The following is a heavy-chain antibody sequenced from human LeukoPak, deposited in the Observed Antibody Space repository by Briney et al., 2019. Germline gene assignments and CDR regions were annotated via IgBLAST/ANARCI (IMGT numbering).Heavy chain of an antibody. V-gene: IGHV4-39*07. CDR1: GGSFGGSQY. CDR3: ARVLLWSGYFPYYFDY. CDR2: TYTNGRT. Sequence: SETLSLTCTVSGGSFGGSQYWGWFRQAPGKGLEWIGSTYTNGRTFYNPSLASRLTTSVDTSTNQISLKMTSVTAADTAVYYCARVLLWSGYFPYYFDYWGQGTLVTVSS. D-gene: IGHD3-3*01. J-gene: IGHJ4*02.